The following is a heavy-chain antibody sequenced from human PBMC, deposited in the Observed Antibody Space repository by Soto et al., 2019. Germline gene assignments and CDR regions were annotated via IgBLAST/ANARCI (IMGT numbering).Heavy chain of an antibody. D-gene: IGHD4-17*01. CDR2: IIPIFGTA. CDR1: GGTFSSYA. CDR3: ARDGTYGDYDY. V-gene: IGHV1-69*13. Sequence: ASVKVSCKASGGTFSSYAISWVRQAPRQGLEWMGGIIPIFGTANYAQKFQGRVTITADESTSTAYMELSSLRSEDTAVYYCARDGTYGDYDYWGQGTLVTVSS. J-gene: IGHJ4*02.